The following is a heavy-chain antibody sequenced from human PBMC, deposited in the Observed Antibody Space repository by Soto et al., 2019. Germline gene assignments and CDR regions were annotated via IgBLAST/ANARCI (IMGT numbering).Heavy chain of an antibody. CDR1: GFSFTSHW. J-gene: IGHJ4*02. V-gene: IGHV3-7*01. D-gene: IGHD2-8*01. CDR2: IKQDGSEK. CDR3: VMTGYCANGLCYLDY. Sequence: PGGSLRLSCASSGFSFTSHWMSWVRQAPGTGLEWVANIKQDGSEKYYVDSVKGRFTISRDNAKNSLYLQMNSLRAEDTAVYYCVMTGYCANGLCYLDYWGQGTPVTVSS.